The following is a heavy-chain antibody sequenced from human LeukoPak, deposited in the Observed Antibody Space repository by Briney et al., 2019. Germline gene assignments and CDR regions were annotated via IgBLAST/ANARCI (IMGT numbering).Heavy chain of an antibody. CDR2: IHPGDSDT. CDR3: ARHMGETYYDYVWGSYRPAAFDI. J-gene: IGHJ3*02. D-gene: IGHD3-16*02. V-gene: IGHV5-51*01. CDR1: GYSFTSYW. Sequence: GESLKISCKGSGYSFTSYWIGWVRQMPGKGLEWMGIIHPGDSDTRYSPSFQGQVTISADKSISTAYLQWSSLKASDTAMYYCARHMGETYYDYVWGSYRPAAFDIWGQGTMVTVSS.